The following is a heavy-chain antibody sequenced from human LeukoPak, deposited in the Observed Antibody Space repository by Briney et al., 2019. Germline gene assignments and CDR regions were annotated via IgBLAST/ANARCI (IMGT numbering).Heavy chain of an antibody. J-gene: IGHJ5*02. CDR1: GFTFGSYW. V-gene: IGHV3-7*03. D-gene: IGHD3-10*02. Sequence: GGSLRLSCAASGFTFGSYWMTWVRQAPGKGLEWVANIKEDGSQKYYVDSVKGRFSISRDDARNSLFLQMNGLRADDTAVYYCTRENYVPDSWGQGTLVTVSS. CDR3: TRENYVPDS. CDR2: IKEDGSQK.